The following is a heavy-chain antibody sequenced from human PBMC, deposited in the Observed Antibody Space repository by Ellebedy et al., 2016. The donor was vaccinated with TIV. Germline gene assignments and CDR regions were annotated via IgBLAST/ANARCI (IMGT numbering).Heavy chain of an antibody. CDR3: AALPPLRYFDWQHHWIDY. V-gene: IGHV4-39*01. CDR1: GGSISSSSYY. CDR2: IYYSGST. Sequence: SETLSLXXTVSGGSISSSSYYWGWIRQPPGKGLEWIGSIYYSGSTYYNPSLKSRVTISVDTSKNQFSLKLSSVTAADTAVYYCAALPPLRYFDWQHHWIDYWGQGTLVTVSS. J-gene: IGHJ4*02. D-gene: IGHD3-9*01.